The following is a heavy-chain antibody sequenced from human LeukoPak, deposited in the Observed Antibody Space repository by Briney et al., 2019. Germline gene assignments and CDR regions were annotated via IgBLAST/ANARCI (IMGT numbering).Heavy chain of an antibody. D-gene: IGHD1-26*01. V-gene: IGHV4-59*01. CDR3: AREQFYRGGSFNWFDP. CDR1: GGSISSYY. J-gene: IGHJ5*02. Sequence: SETLSLTCTVSGGSISSYYWSWIRQSPGKGLEWIGYISYSGRTNYNPSLKTRVTISLDTSKNQFSLRLSSVTAADTAIYYCAREQFYRGGSFNWFDPWGQGTQVTVSS. CDR2: ISYSGRT.